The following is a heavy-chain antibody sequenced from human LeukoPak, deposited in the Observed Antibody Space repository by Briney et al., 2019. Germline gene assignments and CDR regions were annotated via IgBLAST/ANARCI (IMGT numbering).Heavy chain of an antibody. CDR3: ARDALFLIAAAGNDFDY. Sequence: GGSLRLSCAASGFTFSSYGMHWVRQAPGKGLEWVAVIWYDGSNKYYADSVKGRFTISRDNSKNTLYLQMNSLRAEDTAVYYCARDALFLIAAAGNDFDYWGQGTLVTVSS. J-gene: IGHJ4*02. V-gene: IGHV3-33*01. D-gene: IGHD6-13*01. CDR2: IWYDGSNK. CDR1: GFTFSSYG.